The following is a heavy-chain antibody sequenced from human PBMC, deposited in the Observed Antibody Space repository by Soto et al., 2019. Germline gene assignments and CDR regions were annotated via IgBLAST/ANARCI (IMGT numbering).Heavy chain of an antibody. CDR1: GDSVSSNGAG. CDR2: TYYRSKWYY. Sequence: QVQLQQSGPGLVKPSQTLSLTCAITGDSVSSNGAGWSWVRQSPSRGLEWLGRTYYRSKWYYEYAVSVRGRITINPDTSKNQYSLQLNSVTPEDTAVYFCARGEQYSGRISDYWGQGTLVTVSS. D-gene: IGHD1-26*01. J-gene: IGHJ4*01. V-gene: IGHV6-1*01. CDR3: ARGEQYSGRISDY.